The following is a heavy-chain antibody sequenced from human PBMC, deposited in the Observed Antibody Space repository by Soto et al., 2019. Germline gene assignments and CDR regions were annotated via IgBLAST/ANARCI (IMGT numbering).Heavy chain of an antibody. D-gene: IGHD3-22*01. Sequence: QVQLVQSGAEVKKPGSSVKVSCKASGGTFSSYAISWVRQAPGQGLEWMGGIIPIFGTANYAQKFQGRVTITADESKSTAYMELSSLRSEDTAVYYCARGYYDSSGYYRGGRGAGMDVWGQGTTVTVSS. J-gene: IGHJ6*02. V-gene: IGHV1-69*01. CDR2: IIPIFGTA. CDR1: GGTFSSYA. CDR3: ARGYYDSSGYYRGGRGAGMDV.